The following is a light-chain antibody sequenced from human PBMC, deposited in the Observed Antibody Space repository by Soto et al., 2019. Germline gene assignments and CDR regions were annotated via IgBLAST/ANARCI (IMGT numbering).Light chain of an antibody. CDR2: DAS. CDR3: QQRSNWTFT. J-gene: IGKJ4*01. Sequence: EIVLTQSPATLSLSPGERATLSCRASQSVSSYLAWYQKKPGQAPRLLIYDASNRATGIPARFSGSGSGTDFNLTISRLETEDFAVYECQQRSNWTFTFGGGTKVDIK. V-gene: IGKV3-11*01. CDR1: QSVSSY.